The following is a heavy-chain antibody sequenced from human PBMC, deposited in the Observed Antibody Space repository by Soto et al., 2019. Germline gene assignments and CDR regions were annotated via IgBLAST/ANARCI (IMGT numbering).Heavy chain of an antibody. CDR3: ARDSRRYQMPGGCAP. CDR1: GDSISSGYY. D-gene: IGHD2-2*01. J-gene: IGHJ5*02. Sequence: SYTLSLACAVSGDSISSGYYWAWIRQPPGKGLEWIGSIYHSGTTYYNPSLKSRVTISVDTSKNQFYLKLSSVTAADTAVYYWARDSRRYQMPGGCAPWGQGPLVPAS. V-gene: IGHV4-38-2*02. CDR2: IYHSGTT.